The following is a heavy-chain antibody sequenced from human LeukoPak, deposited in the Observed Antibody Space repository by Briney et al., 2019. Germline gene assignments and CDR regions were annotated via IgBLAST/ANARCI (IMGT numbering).Heavy chain of an antibody. V-gene: IGHV3-21*01. D-gene: IGHD6-19*01. CDR3: ARVVIAVAGRCFDY. CDR1: GFTFSSYS. CDR2: ISSSSYI. J-gene: IGHJ4*02. Sequence: GGSLRLSCAASGFTFSSYSMNWVRQAPGKGLEWVSSISSSSYIYYADSVKGRFTISRDNAKNSLYLQMNSLRAEDTAVYYCARVVIAVAGRCFDYWGQGTLVTVSS.